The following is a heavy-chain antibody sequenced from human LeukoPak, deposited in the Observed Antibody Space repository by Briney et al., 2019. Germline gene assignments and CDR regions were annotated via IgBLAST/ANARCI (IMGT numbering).Heavy chain of an antibody. V-gene: IGHV4-38-2*02. CDR3: ARVGYYPDYYMDV. J-gene: IGHJ6*03. D-gene: IGHD2-21*01. Sequence: PSETLSLTCTVSGYSISSGYYWGWIRQPPGKGLEWIGTIFHSGSTYSNPSLKRRVTISVDTSKNQFSLNLSSVTAADTAVYYCARVGYYPDYYMDVWGKGTTVTVSS. CDR1: GYSISSGYY. CDR2: IFHSGST.